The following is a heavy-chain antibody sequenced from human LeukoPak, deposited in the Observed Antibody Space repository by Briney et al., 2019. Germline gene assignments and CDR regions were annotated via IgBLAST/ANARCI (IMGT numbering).Heavy chain of an antibody. Sequence: GGSLRLSCAASGFTFDDYAMHWVRHAPGKGLEWVSLICGAGGSTYYADSVKGRFTISRDNSKNSLYLQMNSLRTDDTALYYCARMVRGPESYYYDGMDVWARGTTVTVSS. D-gene: IGHD3-10*01. CDR2: ICGAGGST. CDR3: ARMVRGPESYYYDGMDV. J-gene: IGHJ6*02. V-gene: IGHV3-43*02. CDR1: GFTFDDYA.